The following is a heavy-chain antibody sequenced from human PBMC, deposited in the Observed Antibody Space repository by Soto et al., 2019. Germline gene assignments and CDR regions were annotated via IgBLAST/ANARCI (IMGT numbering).Heavy chain of an antibody. CDR3: ARDLAKGGGSAGFDY. CDR1: GYTFAVYY. Sequence: ASVKVSCKASGYTFAVYYMHWVRQAPGQGLEWMGWINPKSGGTMYPQKFQGRVTMTWDTSISTAYMALTRLRSDDTAVYYCARDLAKGGGSAGFDYWGQGTLVTVSS. CDR2: INPKSGGT. J-gene: IGHJ4*02. D-gene: IGHD1-26*01. V-gene: IGHV1-2*02.